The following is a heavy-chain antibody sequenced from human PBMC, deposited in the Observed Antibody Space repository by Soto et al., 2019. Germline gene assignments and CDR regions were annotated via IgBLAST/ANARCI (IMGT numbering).Heavy chain of an antibody. Sequence: ASLKVSCKASGYTFTNFGISWVRQAPGQGLEWMGWISAYNGNTNYAQKFQGRVTMTTDTSTSTAYMEVRSLRFDDTAVYYCARRGTPIDYWGQGTLVTVSS. D-gene: IGHD3-16*01. CDR2: ISAYNGNT. J-gene: IGHJ4*02. V-gene: IGHV1-18*01. CDR1: GYTFTNFG. CDR3: ARRGTPIDY.